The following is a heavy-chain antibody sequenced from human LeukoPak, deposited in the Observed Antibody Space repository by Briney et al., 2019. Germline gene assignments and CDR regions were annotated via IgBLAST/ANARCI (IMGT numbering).Heavy chain of an antibody. CDR1: GYTFTSYG. CDR2: ISAYNGNT. V-gene: IGHV1-18*01. CDR3: ARSCPIAAAGTSVCYYGMDV. Sequence: ASVKVSCKASGYTFTSYGISWVRQAPGQGLEWMGWISAYNGNTNYAQMLQGRVTMTTDTSTSTAYMELRSLRSDDTAVYYCARSCPIAAAGTSVCYYGMDVWGQGTTVTVSS. J-gene: IGHJ6*02. D-gene: IGHD6-13*01.